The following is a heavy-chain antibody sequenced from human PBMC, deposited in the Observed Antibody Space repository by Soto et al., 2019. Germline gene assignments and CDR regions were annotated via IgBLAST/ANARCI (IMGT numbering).Heavy chain of an antibody. D-gene: IGHD5-18*01. CDR2: ISNSGST. CDR1: GVYVTSDEDY. CDR3: ATESGSTYGYFDY. V-gene: IGHV4-30-4*02. J-gene: IGHJ4*02. Sequence: SDTLSLTCTVSGVYVTSDEDYWSWIRQSPGKGLEWIGYISNSGSTGYNPSLKTRLSMSVDRSKNQFTLRLTSVTAADTAVYFCATESGSTYGYFDYWGQGTQVNVSS.